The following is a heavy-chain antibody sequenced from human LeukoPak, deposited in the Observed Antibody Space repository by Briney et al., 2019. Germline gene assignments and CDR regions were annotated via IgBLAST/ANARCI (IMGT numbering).Heavy chain of an antibody. Sequence: GGSLRLSCAASGFTFSSYAMSWVRQAPGKGLEWVSGISGGGDTTHLADSVKGRFTISRDNSKNTLYPQMNSLRAEDTAVYYCARTYSSGWYNDYDPWGQGTLVTVSS. CDR2: ISGGGDTT. D-gene: IGHD6-19*01. V-gene: IGHV3-23*01. CDR3: ARTYSSGWYNDYDP. CDR1: GFTFSSYA. J-gene: IGHJ5*02.